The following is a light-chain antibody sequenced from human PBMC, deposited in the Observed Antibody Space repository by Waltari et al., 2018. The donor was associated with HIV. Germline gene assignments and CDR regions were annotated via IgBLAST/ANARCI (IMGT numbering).Light chain of an antibody. J-gene: IGKJ3*01. CDR2: GAS. Sequence: EILMTQSPATLSVSPGERATLSCRASQGINYNLAWYQQKPGQAPRLLIYGASTGATGVPARFSGSGSGTEFTLTISSLQSEDFAVYYCQQYNNWPGITFGPGTKVDIK. V-gene: IGKV3-15*01. CDR3: QQYNNWPGIT. CDR1: QGINYN.